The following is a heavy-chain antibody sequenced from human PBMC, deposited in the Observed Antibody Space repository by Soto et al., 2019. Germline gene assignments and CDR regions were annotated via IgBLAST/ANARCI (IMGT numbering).Heavy chain of an antibody. D-gene: IGHD6-19*01. CDR2: INAGNGNT. CDR1: GYTFTSYA. J-gene: IGHJ4*02. CDR3: ARVSGWYYFDW. V-gene: IGHV1-3*01. Sequence: ASVKVSCKDSGYTFTSYAMHWVRQAPGQRLEWMGWINAGNGNTKYSQKFQGRVTITRDTSASTAYMELSSLRSEDTAVYYCARVSGWYYFDWWGQGIPVTVSS.